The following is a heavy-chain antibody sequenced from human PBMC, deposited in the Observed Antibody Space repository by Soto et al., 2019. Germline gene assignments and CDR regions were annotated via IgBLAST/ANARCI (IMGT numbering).Heavy chain of an antibody. CDR2: ISNDGNSK. Sequence: QVQLVESGGGVVQPGRSLRLSCAASGFTFSSLGMHWVRQAPGKGLAWVAIISNDGNSKYYADSVKGRFTISRDNSKNTLDLQLSSLRSEDTAVYYCAKGLGDSSDLPLDYWGQGTRVTVSS. V-gene: IGHV3-30*18. CDR1: GFTFSSLG. CDR3: AKGLGDSSDLPLDY. J-gene: IGHJ4*02. D-gene: IGHD3-22*01.